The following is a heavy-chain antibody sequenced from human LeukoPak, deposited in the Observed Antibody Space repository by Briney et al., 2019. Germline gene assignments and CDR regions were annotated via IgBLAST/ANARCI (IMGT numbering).Heavy chain of an antibody. Sequence: PGGSLRLSCAASGFTFSSYGMHWVRQAPGKGLEWVAVISYDESNKYYADSVKGRFTISRDNSKNTLYLQMNSLRAEETAIYYCAKDFSNSGRAFDYWGQGTLVTVSS. J-gene: IGHJ4*02. V-gene: IGHV3-30*18. CDR1: GFTFSSYG. D-gene: IGHD6-19*01. CDR3: AKDFSNSGRAFDY. CDR2: ISYDESNK.